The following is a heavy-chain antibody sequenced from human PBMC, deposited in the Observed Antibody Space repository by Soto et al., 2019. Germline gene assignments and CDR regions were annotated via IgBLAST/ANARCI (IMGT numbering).Heavy chain of an antibody. J-gene: IGHJ6*02. V-gene: IGHV1-69*13. CDR3: ARSSSGDYYGMDV. Sequence: SVKVSCKASGGTFSSYAINWVRQAPGQGLEWMGGIIPIFGTANSAQKFQGRVTITADESTSTAYMELSSLRSEDTAVYYCARSSSGDYYGMDVWGQGTTVTVSS. D-gene: IGHD6-19*01. CDR1: GGTFSSYA. CDR2: IIPIFGTA.